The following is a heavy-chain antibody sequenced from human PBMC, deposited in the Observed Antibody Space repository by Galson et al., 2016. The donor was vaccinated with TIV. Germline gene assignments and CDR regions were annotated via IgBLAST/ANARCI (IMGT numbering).Heavy chain of an antibody. V-gene: IGHV4-39*07. Sequence: ETLSFTCTASGDFFEFLGCCWGWFGLLSGWGVAWVACVFYSGRFFFFGGLLRRLTISIDTSNNPFSLNMKSVTAADTAVYYCARAPLRRQLGGMDVWGQGTTVTVSS. CDR2: VFYSGRF. J-gene: IGHJ6*02. CDR1: GDFFEFLGCC. CDR3: ARAPLRRQLGGMDV. D-gene: IGHD5-24*01.